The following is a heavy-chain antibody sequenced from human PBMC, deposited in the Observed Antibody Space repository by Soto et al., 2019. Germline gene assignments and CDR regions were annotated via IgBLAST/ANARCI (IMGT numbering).Heavy chain of an antibody. CDR2: INRGGYDR. CDR1: GFTFGADW. V-gene: IGHV3-7*03. J-gene: IGHJ4*02. D-gene: IGHD3-22*01. CDR3: TRDLDTSGSAPISEY. Sequence: GVLRLSCAGSGFTFGADWMTWVRQAPGKGLEWVANINRGGYDRYYVDSVKGRFTISRDNSRNSLYLQMNSLRAEDTAVYYCTRDLDTSGSAPISEYWGQGTLVTVSS.